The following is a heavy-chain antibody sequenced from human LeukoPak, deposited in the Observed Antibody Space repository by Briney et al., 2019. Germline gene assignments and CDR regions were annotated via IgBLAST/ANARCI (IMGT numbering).Heavy chain of an antibody. CDR3: ARLGGWYGPDY. J-gene: IGHJ4*02. CDR1: GFTLSTYW. Sequence: GGSLRLSCGASGFTLSTYWMSWVRQAPGKGLEWVADINLDGSEKSYVDSVKGRFTISRDNAKNSLFLQMNSLRAEDTAVYYCARLGGWYGPDYWGQGTLVIVSS. D-gene: IGHD6-19*01. V-gene: IGHV3-7*01. CDR2: INLDGSEK.